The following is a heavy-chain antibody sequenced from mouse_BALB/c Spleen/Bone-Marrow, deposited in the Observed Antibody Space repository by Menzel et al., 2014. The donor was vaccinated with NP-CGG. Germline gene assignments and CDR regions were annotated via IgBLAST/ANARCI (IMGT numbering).Heavy chain of an antibody. CDR3: ARDENYDIYWYFDF. Sequence: REGTRGNLGQTWVSLRLSCATSGFTFTDYYMSWVRQTPGKALEWLGFIRNKANGYTTDYSVSVKGRFTISRDNSQSILYLQMNTLRAEDSATYYCARDENYDIYWYFDFFNAATT. CDR1: GFTFTDYY. V-gene: IGHV7-3*02. CDR2: IRNKANGYTT. J-gene: IGHJ1*01. D-gene: IGHD1-1*01.